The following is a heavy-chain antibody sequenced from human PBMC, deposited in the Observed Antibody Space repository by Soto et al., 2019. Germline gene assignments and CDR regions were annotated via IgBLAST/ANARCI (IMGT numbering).Heavy chain of an antibody. Sequence: QVQLVQSGAEVKKPGSSVKVSCKASGGTFSSYAISWVRQAPGQGLEWMGGIIPIFGTANYAQKFQGRVRITADDSTRTGYIELSSLRSEDTAVYYCARVQTSKYGDDVLGDYYYSGMDVWGQGTTVTVSS. D-gene: IGHD4-17*01. CDR1: GGTFSSYA. V-gene: IGHV1-69*12. J-gene: IGHJ6*02. CDR3: ARVQTSKYGDDVLGDYYYSGMDV. CDR2: IIPIFGTA.